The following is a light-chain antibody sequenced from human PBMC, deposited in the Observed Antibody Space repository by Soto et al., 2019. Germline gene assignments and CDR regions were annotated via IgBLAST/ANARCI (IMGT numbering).Light chain of an antibody. Sequence: QSALTQPPSASGSPGQSVTISCTGTSGDVGAYKYVSWYLQHPGKAPKLIISEVSKRPSGVPDRISGSKSGNTASLTVSGLQAEDEAYYYCSSYSGNNNLIFGGGTKVTVL. CDR2: EVS. CDR3: SSYSGNNNLI. V-gene: IGLV2-8*01. CDR1: SGDVGAYKY. J-gene: IGLJ2*01.